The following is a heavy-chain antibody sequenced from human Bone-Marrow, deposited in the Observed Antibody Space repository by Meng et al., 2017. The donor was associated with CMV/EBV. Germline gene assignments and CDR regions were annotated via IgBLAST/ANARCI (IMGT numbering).Heavy chain of an antibody. CDR1: GTFSSYA. J-gene: IGHJ5*02. CDR3: ARVVDYDFWSGYTRFDP. Sequence: GTFSSYAISWVRQAPGQGLEWMGGIIPIFGTANYAQKFQGRVTITADESTSTAYMELSSLRSEDTAVYYCARVVDYDFWSGYTRFDPWGQGTLVTVSS. V-gene: IGHV1-69*01. D-gene: IGHD3-3*01. CDR2: IIPIFGTA.